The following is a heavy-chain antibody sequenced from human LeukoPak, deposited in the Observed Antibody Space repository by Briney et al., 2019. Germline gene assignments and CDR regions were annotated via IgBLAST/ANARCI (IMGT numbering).Heavy chain of an antibody. CDR1: GLIFSTYG. CDR2: IGNDGINK. CDR3: AKGRRGSSYVHYFDS. V-gene: IGHV3-30*18. D-gene: IGHD5-18*01. J-gene: IGHJ4*02. Sequence: TGGSLRLSCAASGLIFSTYGMHWVRQAPGKGLEWVAVIGNDGINKYYGDSVKGRFSISRNNSNNTLYLHMNSLRPEDTAVYFCAKGRRGSSYVHYFDSWGQGALVTVSS.